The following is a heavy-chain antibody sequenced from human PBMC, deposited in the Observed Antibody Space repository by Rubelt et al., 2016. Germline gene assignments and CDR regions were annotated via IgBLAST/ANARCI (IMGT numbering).Heavy chain of an antibody. CDR2: INAGNGTT. D-gene: IGHD2-15*01. Sequence: QVQLVQSGAEVKKPGASVKVSCKAAGYSFTTYSIHWVRQAPGQRLEWMGWINAGNGTTKYSQKFQGRVTITRDTSASTAYMELSSLRSEDTAVYYCARGDIVVVVAASNPLDYWGQGTLVTVSS. V-gene: IGHV1-3*01. CDR1: GYSFTTYS. CDR3: ARGDIVVVVAASNPLDY. J-gene: IGHJ4*02.